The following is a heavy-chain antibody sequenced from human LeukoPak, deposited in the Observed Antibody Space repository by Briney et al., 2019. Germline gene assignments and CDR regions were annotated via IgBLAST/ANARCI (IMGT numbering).Heavy chain of an antibody. Sequence: GGSLRLSCVASGFTFSAYAMSWVRQAPGKGLEWVSYISGGGDTKYYADSVTGRFTISRDTAKNSLYLQMNSLRDDDTAVYYCARDNNAAFDIWGLGTMVTVSS. J-gene: IGHJ3*02. CDR2: ISGGGDTK. V-gene: IGHV3-48*02. D-gene: IGHD2-2*01. CDR3: ARDNNAAFDI. CDR1: GFTFSAYA.